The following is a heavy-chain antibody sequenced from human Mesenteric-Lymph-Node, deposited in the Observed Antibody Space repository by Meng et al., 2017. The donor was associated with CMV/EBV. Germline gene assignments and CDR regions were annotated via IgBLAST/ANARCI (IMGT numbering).Heavy chain of an antibody. CDR2: MNPNSGNT. CDR3: ARGRITIFGVVRDGMDV. Sequence: ASVKVSCKASGYTFTSYDINWVRQATGQGLEWMGWMNPNSGNTGYAQKFQGRVTMTRNTSISTAYMELRSLRSEDTAVYYCARGRITIFGVVRDGMDVWGQGTTVTVSS. CDR1: GYTFTSYD. D-gene: IGHD3-3*01. V-gene: IGHV1-8*01. J-gene: IGHJ6*02.